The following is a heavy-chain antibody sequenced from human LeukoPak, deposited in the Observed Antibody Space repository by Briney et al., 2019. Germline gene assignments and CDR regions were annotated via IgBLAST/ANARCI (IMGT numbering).Heavy chain of an antibody. CDR3: ARGFGVVVPAAIPWFDP. V-gene: IGHV4-30-4*08. D-gene: IGHD2-2*01. CDR2: IYYSGST. CDR1: GGSISGSSYY. J-gene: IGHJ5*02. Sequence: SETLSLTCTVSGGSISGSSYYWGWIRQPPGKGLEWIGYIYYSGSTYYNPSLKSRVTISVDTSKNQFSLKLSSVTAADTAVYYCARGFGVVVPAAIPWFDPWGQGTLVTVSS.